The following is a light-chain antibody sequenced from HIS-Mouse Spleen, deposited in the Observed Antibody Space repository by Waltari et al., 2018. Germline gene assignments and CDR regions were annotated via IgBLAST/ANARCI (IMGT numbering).Light chain of an antibody. J-gene: IGKJ1*01. V-gene: IGKV1-9*01. CDR3: QQLNSDPPT. CDR2: AAS. CDR1: QGISSY. Sequence: DIQLTQSPSFLSASVGDRVTITCRASQGISSYLAWYQQKPGKAPKLLIYAASTLQSGGPSRFSGSGSGTEFTLTISSLQPEDFATYYCQQLNSDPPTFGQGTKVEIK.